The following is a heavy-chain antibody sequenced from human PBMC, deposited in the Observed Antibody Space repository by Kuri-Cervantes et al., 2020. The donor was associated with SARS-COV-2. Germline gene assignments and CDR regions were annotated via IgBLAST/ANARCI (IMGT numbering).Heavy chain of an antibody. CDR2: INPNSGGT. CDR1: GYTFTGYY. V-gene: IGHV1-2*02. CDR3: ARGPELGHFFDY. Sequence: ASVKVSCKASGYTFTGYYMHWVRQAPGQGLEWMGWINPNSGGTNYAQKFQGRVNMTRDTSISTAYMEVSRLRSDDTAVYYCARGPELGHFFDYWGQGTLVTVSS. D-gene: IGHD7-27*01. J-gene: IGHJ4*02.